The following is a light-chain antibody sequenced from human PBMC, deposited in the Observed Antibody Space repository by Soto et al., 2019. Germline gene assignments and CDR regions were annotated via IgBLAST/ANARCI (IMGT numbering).Light chain of an antibody. CDR3: QQSYTTPQN. J-gene: IGKJ5*01. CDR1: LGIDNY. Sequence: IQMTQSPVSLSASVGDRFTVTCRASLGIDNYLNWYQQKPGIAPKLLIYAASILQSGVPSRFSGSGSGTDFTLTISSLQPEDFATYYCQQSYTTPQNFGQGTRREIK. CDR2: AAS. V-gene: IGKV1-39*01.